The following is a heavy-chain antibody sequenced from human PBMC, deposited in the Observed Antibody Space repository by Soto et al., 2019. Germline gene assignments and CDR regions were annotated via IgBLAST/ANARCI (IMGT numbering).Heavy chain of an antibody. CDR2: ISSSSSYI. D-gene: IGHD3-22*01. CDR3: ARAEYYYDSSGYNPPRYYGMDV. Sequence: EVQLVESGGGLVKPGGSLRLSCAASGFTFSSYSMNWVRQAPGKGLEWVSSISSSSSYIYYADSVMGRFTISRDNAKNSLYMQMNSLRAEDTAVYYCARAEYYYDSSGYNPPRYYGMDVWGQGTTVTVSS. J-gene: IGHJ6*02. V-gene: IGHV3-21*01. CDR1: GFTFSSYS.